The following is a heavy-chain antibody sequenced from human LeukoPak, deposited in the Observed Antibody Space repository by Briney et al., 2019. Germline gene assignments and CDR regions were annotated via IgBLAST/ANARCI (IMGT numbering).Heavy chain of an antibody. Sequence: PGGSLRLSCTASGFTFSAYAMMWVRQAPGKGPEWVSAIRGGGTSEFYADSVKGRFRISRDNSKDTLFLQMNSLRAEDTAVYYCERDPNGDYIGAFDMWGPGTMVTVSS. D-gene: IGHD4-17*01. CDR1: GFTFSAYA. V-gene: IGHV3-23*01. CDR2: IRGGGTSE. CDR3: ERDPNGDYIGAFDM. J-gene: IGHJ3*02.